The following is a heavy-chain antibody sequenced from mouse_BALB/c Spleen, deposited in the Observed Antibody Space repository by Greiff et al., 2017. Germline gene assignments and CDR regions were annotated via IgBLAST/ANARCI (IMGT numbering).Heavy chain of an antibody. CDR2: ISSGGST. CDR3: ARDGGYYPYYFDY. CDR1: GFTFSSYA. J-gene: IGHJ2*01. Sequence: DVQLVESGGGLVKPGGSLKLSCAASGFTFSSYAMSWVRQTPEKRLEWVASISSGGSTYYPDSVKGRFTISRDNARNILYLQMSSLRSEDTAMYYCARDGGYYPYYFDYWGQGTTLTVSS. D-gene: IGHD1-1*02. V-gene: IGHV5-6-5*01.